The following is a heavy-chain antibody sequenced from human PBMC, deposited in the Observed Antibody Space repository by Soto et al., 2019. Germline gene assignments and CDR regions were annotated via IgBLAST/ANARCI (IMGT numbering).Heavy chain of an antibody. CDR2: ISPYNDKT. J-gene: IGHJ5*02. V-gene: IGHV1-18*01. CDR1: DYTFATYD. Sequence: GASVKVSCKASDYTFATYDISCVRQAPGQGLEWMGWISPYNDKTHYAQRLQGRITMTTDTSTNTAYMEMRKLRPNDTAVYSCARLVGRRFGDLLYYKWFDPWGQGTLVTVSS. CDR3: ARLVGRRFGDLLYYKWFDP. D-gene: IGHD3-10*01.